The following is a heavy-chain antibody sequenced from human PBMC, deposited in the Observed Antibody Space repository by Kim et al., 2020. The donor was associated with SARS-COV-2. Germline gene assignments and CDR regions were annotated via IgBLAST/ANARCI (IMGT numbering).Heavy chain of an antibody. CDR3: AKEVRSSGYYFTYYGMDV. CDR1: GFTFSNYG. J-gene: IGHJ6*01. CDR2: ISYDGSDK. Sequence: GGSLRLSCAASGFTFSNYGIHWVRQAPGKGLEWVAVISYDGSDKYYADSVKGRFTISRDNSKNTLYLQINSLRAEDTAVYYCAKEVRSSGYYFTYYGMDV. D-gene: IGHD3-22*01. V-gene: IGHV3-30*18.